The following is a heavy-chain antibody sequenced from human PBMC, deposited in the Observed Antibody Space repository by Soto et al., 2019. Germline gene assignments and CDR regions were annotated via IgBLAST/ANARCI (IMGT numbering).Heavy chain of an antibody. J-gene: IGHJ4*02. CDR3: ARDSVADCGGDCRTFDY. Sequence: QVQLVESGGGVVQPGRSLRLSCAASGFTFSSYAMHWVRQAPGKGLEWVAVISYDGSNKYYADSVKGRFTISRDNSKHTLYLQMNSLIGEDTAVYYCARDSVADCGGDCRTFDYWGQGTLVTVSS. CDR2: ISYDGSNK. CDR1: GFTFSSYA. D-gene: IGHD2-21*02. V-gene: IGHV3-30-3*01.